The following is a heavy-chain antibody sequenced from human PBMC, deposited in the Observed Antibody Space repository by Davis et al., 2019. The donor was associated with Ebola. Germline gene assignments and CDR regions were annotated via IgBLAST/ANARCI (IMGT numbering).Heavy chain of an antibody. CDR1: GFTFSSYT. CDR3: ATDRNWDFDY. V-gene: IGHV3-48*02. Sequence: GESLNISCAASGFTFSSYTMTWVRQAPGKGLEWVSYISSGGRTIYYADSVKGRFTISRDNAKKSLYLQMSSLRDEDTAVYYCATDRNWDFDYWGQGTLVTVSS. CDR2: ISSGGRTI. J-gene: IGHJ4*02. D-gene: IGHD7-27*01.